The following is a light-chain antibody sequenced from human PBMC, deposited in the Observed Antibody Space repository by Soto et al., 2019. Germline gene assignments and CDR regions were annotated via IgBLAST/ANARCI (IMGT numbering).Light chain of an antibody. CDR2: GNT. V-gene: IGLV1-40*01. J-gene: IGLJ1*01. CDR3: QSYDSSLSASYV. Sequence: QSVLTQPPSVSGAPGQRVTISCTGSSSNIGAGYEVHWYQHLPGKAPKLLIYGNTNRPSGVPDRFSGSKSGTSASLAITGLQAEVEADYYCQSYDSSLSASYVFGGGTKVTVL. CDR1: SSNIGAGYE.